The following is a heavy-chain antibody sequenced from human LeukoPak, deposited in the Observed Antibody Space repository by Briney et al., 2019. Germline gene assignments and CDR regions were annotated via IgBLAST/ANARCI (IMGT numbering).Heavy chain of an antibody. CDR3: ARAGWFGAYHDAFDI. V-gene: IGHV4-4*07. CDR2: IYTSGST. D-gene: IGHD3-10*01. Sequence: SETLSLTCTVSGGSISSYYWSWIRQPAGKGLEWIGRIYTSGSTNYNPSLKSRVTMSVDTSKNQFSLKLSSVTAADTAVYYCARAGWFGAYHDAFDIWGQGTMVTVSS. CDR1: GGSISSYY. J-gene: IGHJ3*02.